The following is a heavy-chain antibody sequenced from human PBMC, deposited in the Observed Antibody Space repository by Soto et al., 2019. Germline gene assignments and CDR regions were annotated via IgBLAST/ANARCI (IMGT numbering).Heavy chain of an antibody. V-gene: IGHV4-59*01. CDR2: IYYSGST. CDR3: ARRWGTSFDF. D-gene: IGHD7-27*01. J-gene: IGHJ4*02. Sequence: PSETLSLTCTVSGGSISSYYWSWIRQPPGKELQYIGYIYYSGSTNYNPSLKSRVTISVDTSKNQFSLKLSSVTAADTAVYYCARRWGTSFDFWGQGTLVTVSS. CDR1: GGSISSYY.